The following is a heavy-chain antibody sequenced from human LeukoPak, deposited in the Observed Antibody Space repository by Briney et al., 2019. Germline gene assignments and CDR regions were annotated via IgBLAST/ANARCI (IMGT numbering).Heavy chain of an antibody. J-gene: IGHJ3*02. CDR3: ARPQQLGGADDAFDI. CDR2: ISSSSSYI. CDR1: GFTFSSYS. V-gene: IGHV3-21*01. D-gene: IGHD6-13*01. Sequence: NPGGSLRLSCAASGFTFSSYSMNWVRQAPGKGLEWVSSISSSSSYIYYADSVKGRFTISRDNAKNSLYLQMNSLRAEDTAVYYCARPQQLGGADDAFDIWGQGTMVTVSS.